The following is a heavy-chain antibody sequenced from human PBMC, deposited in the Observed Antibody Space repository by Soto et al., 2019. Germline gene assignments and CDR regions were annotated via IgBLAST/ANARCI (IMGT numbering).Heavy chain of an antibody. CDR2: FDPEDGET. V-gene: IGHV1-24*01. CDR3: ATDSHGDPLFDY. D-gene: IGHD4-17*01. CDR1: GYTLTELS. Sequence: GASVKVSCKVSGYTLTELSMHWVRQAPGKGLEWMGGFDPEDGETIYAQKFQGRVTMTEDTSTDTAYMELSSLRSEDTAVYYCATDSHGDPLFDYWGQGTLVTVSS. J-gene: IGHJ4*02.